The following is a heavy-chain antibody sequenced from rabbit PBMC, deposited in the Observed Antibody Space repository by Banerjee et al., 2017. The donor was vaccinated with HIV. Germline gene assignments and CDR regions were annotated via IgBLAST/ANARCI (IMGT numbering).Heavy chain of an antibody. D-gene: IGHD1-1*01. CDR3: ARSYTNIFDYFKL. CDR2: IYVGSSGNT. V-gene: IGHV1S45*01. CDR1: GLSFNSSYY. Sequence: QEQLVESGGGLVQPEGSLTLTCTASGLSFNSSYYIGWVRQAPGKGLEWISCIYVGSSGNTYYATWAKGRFTISKTSSTTVTLQMTSLTAADTATYFCARSYTNIFDYFKLWGPGTRSPS. J-gene: IGHJ4*01.